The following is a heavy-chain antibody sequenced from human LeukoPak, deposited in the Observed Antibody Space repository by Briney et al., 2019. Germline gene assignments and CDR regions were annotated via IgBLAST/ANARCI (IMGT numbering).Heavy chain of an antibody. D-gene: IGHD3-10*01. CDR3: ARAGYYYATREYYFDY. J-gene: IGHJ4*02. CDR2: IYTSGST. V-gene: IGHV4-4*07. Sequence: SETLSLTCTVSGGSISSYYWSWIRQPAGKGLEWIGRIYTSGSTNYNPSLKSRVTMSVDTSKKQFSLKLSSVTAADTAVYYCARAGYYYATREYYFDYWGQGTLVTVSS. CDR1: GGSISSYY.